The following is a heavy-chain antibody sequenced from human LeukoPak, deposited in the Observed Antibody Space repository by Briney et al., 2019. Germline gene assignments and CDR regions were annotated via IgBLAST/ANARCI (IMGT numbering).Heavy chain of an antibody. J-gene: IGHJ6*02. CDR3: VRHDCATTDCSQFFGMDV. CDR1: GGSISTGSHY. V-gene: IGHV4-39*01. Sequence: SETLSLTCTVSGGSISTGSHYRGWIRQPPVKGPEWIGSFYYSGNTYYNPSLTSRVTISVDSSKNQFSLSLSSVTATDTAVYYCVRHDCATTDCSQFFGMDVWGQGTTVTVSS. D-gene: IGHD2-8*01. CDR2: FYYSGNT.